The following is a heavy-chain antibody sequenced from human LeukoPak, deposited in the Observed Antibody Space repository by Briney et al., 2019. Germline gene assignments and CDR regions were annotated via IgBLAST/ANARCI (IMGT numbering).Heavy chain of an antibody. Sequence: GGSLRLSCAASGFTFSSYWMSWVRQAPGKGLEWVANIKADGSENHYVGSVKGRFTISRDNTKNSLYLQMNSLRDEDTAVYYCARDSHYGYPSSWYHLVQIDYWGQGTLVTVSS. D-gene: IGHD6-13*01. CDR2: IKADGSEN. J-gene: IGHJ4*02. V-gene: IGHV3-7*01. CDR1: GFTFSSYW. CDR3: ARDSHYGYPSSWYHLVQIDY.